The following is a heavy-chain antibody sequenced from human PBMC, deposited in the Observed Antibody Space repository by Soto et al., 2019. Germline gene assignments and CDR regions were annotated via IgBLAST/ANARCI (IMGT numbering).Heavy chain of an antibody. V-gene: IGHV4-59*01. J-gene: IGHJ5*02. CDR3: ARINRYNWFDP. CDR2: IYYSGST. Sequence: PSETLSLTCTVSGGSISSYYWSWIRQPPGKRLEWIGYIYYSGSTNYNPSLKSRVTISVDTSKNQFSLKLSSVTAADTAVYYCARINRYNWFDPWGQGTLVTVSS. CDR1: GGSISSYY.